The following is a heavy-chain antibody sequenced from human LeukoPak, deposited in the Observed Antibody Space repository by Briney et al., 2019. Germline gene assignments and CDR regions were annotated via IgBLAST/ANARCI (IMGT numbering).Heavy chain of an antibody. CDR2: IYYSGST. V-gene: IGHV4-30-4*07. CDR3: ARASSSPVGYYYYYYMDV. J-gene: IGHJ6*03. Sequence: PSETLSLTCAVSGGSISSGGYSWSWIRQPPGKGLEWIGYIYYSGSTYYNPSLKSRVTISVDTSKNQFSLKLSSVTAADTAVYYCARASSSPVGYYYYYYMDVWGKGTTVTVSS. D-gene: IGHD6-13*01. CDR1: GGSISSGGYS.